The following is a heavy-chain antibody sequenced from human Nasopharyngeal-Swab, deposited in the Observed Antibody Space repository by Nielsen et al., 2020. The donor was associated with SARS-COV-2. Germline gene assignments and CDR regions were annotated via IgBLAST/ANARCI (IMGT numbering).Heavy chain of an antibody. V-gene: IGHV4-34*01. J-gene: IGHJ6*02. D-gene: IGHD3-22*01. CDR3: ARGTVYYYDSSGYCYYYYYGMDV. Sequence: CQAPGKGLEWIGEINHSGSTNYNPSLKSRVTISVDTSKNQFSLKLSSVTAADTAVYYCARGTVYYYDSSGYCYYYYYGMDVWGQGTTVTVSS. CDR2: INHSGST.